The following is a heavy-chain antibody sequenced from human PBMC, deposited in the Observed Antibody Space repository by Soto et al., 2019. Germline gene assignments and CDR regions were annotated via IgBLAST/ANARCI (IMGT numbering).Heavy chain of an antibody. J-gene: IGHJ4*02. D-gene: IGHD4-17*01. V-gene: IGHV4-4*02. Sequence: QVQLQESGPGLVKPSGTLSLTCAVSGGSISSSNWWSWVRQPPGKGLEWIGEIYHSGSTNYNPCLKSRVTMTVDKSKNQFSLKLSSVTAADTAVYYCAIRTTVTTRLGYWGQGTLVTVSS. CDR2: IYHSGST. CDR3: AIRTTVTTRLGY. CDR1: GGSISSSNW.